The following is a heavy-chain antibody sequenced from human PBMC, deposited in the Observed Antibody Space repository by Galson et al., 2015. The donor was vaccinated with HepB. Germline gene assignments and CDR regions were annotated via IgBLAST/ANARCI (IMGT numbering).Heavy chain of an antibody. J-gene: IGHJ4*02. CDR3: ARGSGRPRVGVVEF. CDR1: GFTFDTYA. Sequence: SLRLSCAASGFTFDTYAMHWVRQAPGKGLEWVAIIWYDGSNKYYADSVKGRFTIFRDNSKNTLFLQMNRLRAEDTAVYYCARGSGRPRVGVVEFWGQGTLVTVSS. D-gene: IGHD2-15*01. CDR2: IWYDGSNK. V-gene: IGHV3-33*01.